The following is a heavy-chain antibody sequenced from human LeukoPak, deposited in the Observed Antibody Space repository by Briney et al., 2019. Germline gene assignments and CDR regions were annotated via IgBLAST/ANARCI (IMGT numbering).Heavy chain of an antibody. J-gene: IGHJ4*02. D-gene: IGHD3-22*01. CDR3: ARGSIWDSSGYSN. Sequence: SETLSLTCTVSGGSISPYYWSWIRQPPGKGLEWIGYIYYSGSTNYNPSLKSRVTISVDTSKNQFSLKLSSVTAADTAVYYCARGSIWDSSGYSNWGQGTLVTVSS. CDR2: IYYSGST. CDR1: GGSISPYY. V-gene: IGHV4-59*01.